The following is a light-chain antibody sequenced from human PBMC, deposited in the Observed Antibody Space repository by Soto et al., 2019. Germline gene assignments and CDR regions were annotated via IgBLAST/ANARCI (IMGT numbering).Light chain of an antibody. CDR3: QHYNSYSEA. Sequence: DIQMSQSPSTLSVSLADRVTITCLASQTISSWLAWYQQKPGKAPKLLIYKASTLKSGVPSRFSGSGSGTEFTLTISSLQPDDFATYYCQHYNSYSEAFGQGTKVDIK. J-gene: IGKJ1*01. CDR1: QTISSW. V-gene: IGKV1-5*03. CDR2: KAS.